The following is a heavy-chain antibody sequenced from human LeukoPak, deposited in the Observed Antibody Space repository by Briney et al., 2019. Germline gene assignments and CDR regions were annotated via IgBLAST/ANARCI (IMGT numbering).Heavy chain of an antibody. J-gene: IGHJ4*02. CDR2: ISAYNGNT. V-gene: IGHV1-18*01. Sequence: GASVKVSCKASGYTFTSYGISWVRQAPGQGLEWMGWISAYNGNTNYAQKLQGRVTMTTDTSTSTAYMELRSLRSDDTAVYYCAVGGYYYGSGSYVGHWGQGTLVTVSS. CDR1: GYTFTSYG. CDR3: AVGGYYYGSGSYVGH. D-gene: IGHD3-10*01.